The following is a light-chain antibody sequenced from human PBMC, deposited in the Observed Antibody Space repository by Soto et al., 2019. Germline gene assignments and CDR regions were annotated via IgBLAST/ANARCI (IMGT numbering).Light chain of an antibody. CDR1: QSVSSY. J-gene: IGKJ4*01. V-gene: IGKV3-11*01. Sequence: EIVMTQFPATLSLSPGYGSTLSCRASQSVSSYLAWYQQKRGQAPRLLIYDSSNRATGIPARFSGSGSGTDFSLIISSLEPEDFAVYYCQQRSNWPLTFGGGTKVDI. CDR3: QQRSNWPLT. CDR2: DSS.